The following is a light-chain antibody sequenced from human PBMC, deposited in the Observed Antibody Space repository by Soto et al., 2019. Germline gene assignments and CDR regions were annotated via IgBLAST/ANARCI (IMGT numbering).Light chain of an antibody. V-gene: IGKV3-20*01. J-gene: IGKJ1*01. CDR1: QSVSSNY. CDR2: GIS. CDR3: EQYGSSPRT. Sequence: EVVLTQSPDTLSLSPGERATLSCRASQSVSSNYFAWYQQKPGQAPRLLIYGISRRATGIPDRFSGSGSGTDFTLTISRLEPEDFAVYYCEQYGSSPRTFGQGTKVDIK.